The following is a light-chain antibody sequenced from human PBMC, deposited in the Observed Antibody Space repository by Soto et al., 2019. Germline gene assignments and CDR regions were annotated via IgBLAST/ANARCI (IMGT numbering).Light chain of an antibody. V-gene: IGKV3-15*01. J-gene: IGKJ5*01. Sequence: EIVLTQSPGTLSLSPAERAPLXDTASQLFSSNLAWYQRRPGQAPRLLIYGSSTRATGVPPRFSGSASGTEFTLTISSLQSEDFGVYYCQQYNDWPRTFGQGTRLEIK. CDR1: QLFSSN. CDR3: QQYNDWPRT. CDR2: GSS.